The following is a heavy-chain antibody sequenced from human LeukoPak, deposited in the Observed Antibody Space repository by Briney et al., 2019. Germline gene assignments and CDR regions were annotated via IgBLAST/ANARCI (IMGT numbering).Heavy chain of an antibody. CDR1: GFTFSSYA. Sequence: GGSLRLSCAASGFTFSSYAMNWVRQAPGKGLEWVSTISGRGGGTYHADSVKGRFTISIDNSKNTLYLQMRSLKAEDTAVYYCAKLMYYYILTGQGGRPAFDYWGQGTLVTVSS. CDR2: ISGRGGGT. V-gene: IGHV3-23*01. CDR3: AKLMYYYILTGQGGRPAFDY. J-gene: IGHJ4*02. D-gene: IGHD3-9*01.